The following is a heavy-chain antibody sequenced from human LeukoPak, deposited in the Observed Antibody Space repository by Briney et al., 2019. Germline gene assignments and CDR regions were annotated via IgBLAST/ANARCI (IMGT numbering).Heavy chain of an antibody. Sequence: GGSLRLSCAASGFSFSPYGMHWVRQAPGKGLEWVALIWNAGTNTYYADSVKGRFTISRDNSKNTLYLQMNSLRAEDTAVYYCAGDTPPGGDYYFDYWGQGTLVIVSS. CDR3: AGDTPPGGDYYFDY. V-gene: IGHV3-33*01. D-gene: IGHD3-16*01. CDR1: GFSFSPYG. J-gene: IGHJ4*02. CDR2: IWNAGTNT.